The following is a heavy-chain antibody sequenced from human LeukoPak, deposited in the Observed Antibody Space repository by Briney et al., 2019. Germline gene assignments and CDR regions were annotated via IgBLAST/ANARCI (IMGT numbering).Heavy chain of an antibody. CDR2: ISAYNGNT. CDR3: AGELVDGFDY. J-gene: IGHJ4*02. CDR1: GYTFTSYG. V-gene: IGHV1-18*01. D-gene: IGHD3-9*01. Sequence: VASVKVSCKASGYTFTSYGISWVRPAPGQGLEWMGWISAYNGNTNYAQKLQGRVTMTTNTSTRPAYMELGSLSSDDTAVYYLAGELVDGFDYWGQGTLVTVSS.